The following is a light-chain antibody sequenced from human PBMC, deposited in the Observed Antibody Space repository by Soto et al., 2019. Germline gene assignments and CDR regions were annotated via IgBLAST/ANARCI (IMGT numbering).Light chain of an antibody. CDR1: SSDVGSYNL. CDR3: CSYAGSSTDVV. V-gene: IGLV2-23*01. J-gene: IGLJ2*01. CDR2: EGS. Sequence: QSALTQPASVSGCPGQSITISCTGTSSDVGSYNLVSWYQQHPGKASKLMIYEGSKRPSGVSNRFSGSKSGNTASLTISGLQAEDEADYYCCSYAGSSTDVVFGGGTKLTVL.